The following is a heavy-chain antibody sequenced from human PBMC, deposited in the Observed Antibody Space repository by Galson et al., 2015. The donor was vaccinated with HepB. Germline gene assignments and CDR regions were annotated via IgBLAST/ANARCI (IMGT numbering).Heavy chain of an antibody. V-gene: IGHV3-7*01. CDR3: ARYAGHDSGSYYRYLDY. J-gene: IGHJ4*02. Sequence: SLRLSCAASEFIFSNYWMTWVRQAPGKGLEWVANIKEDGSDVNYVDSVEGRFTISRDNAKNSLYLQMNSLRVEDTAVYYCARYAGHDSGSYYRYLDYWGRGTLVTVSS. D-gene: IGHD3-10*01. CDR2: IKEDGSDV. CDR1: EFIFSNYW.